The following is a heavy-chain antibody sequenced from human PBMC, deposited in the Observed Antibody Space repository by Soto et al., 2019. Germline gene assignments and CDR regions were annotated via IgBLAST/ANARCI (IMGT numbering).Heavy chain of an antibody. CDR2: IDYSGST. V-gene: IGHV4-39*01. CDR3: ARDYDSSGDY. CDR1: GGSISTSSYY. D-gene: IGHD3-22*01. J-gene: IGHJ4*02. Sequence: QLQLQESGPGLVKPSETLSLTCTVSGGSISTSSYYWGWIRQPPGKGLEWIGSIDYSGSTYYNPSLKSRVTISVDTSKNQFSLKLSSVTAADTAGYYCARDYDSSGDYWGQGTLGTVSS.